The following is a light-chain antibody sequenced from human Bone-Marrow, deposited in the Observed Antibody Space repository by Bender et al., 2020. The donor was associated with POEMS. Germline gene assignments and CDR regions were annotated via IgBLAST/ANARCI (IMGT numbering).Light chain of an antibody. CDR2: SSH. Sequence: QSVLTQPPSASGTPGQRVTISCSGGSSNIGAHAVNWYQHLPGTAPKLLIYSSHRRPSEVPDRFSGSRSGTSAALAISGLQYEDEADYYCAGWDDSLNGWVFGGGTKLTVL. V-gene: IGLV1-44*01. CDR1: SSNIGAHA. J-gene: IGLJ3*02. CDR3: AGWDDSLNGWV.